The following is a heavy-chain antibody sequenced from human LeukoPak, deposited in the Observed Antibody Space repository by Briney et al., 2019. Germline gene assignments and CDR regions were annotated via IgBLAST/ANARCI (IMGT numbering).Heavy chain of an antibody. J-gene: IGHJ4*02. Sequence: GGSLRLSCAASGFTFSSYSMTWVRQAPGKGLEWVSSISSSSSYIYYADSVKGRFTISRDNAKNSLYLQMNSLRAEDTAVYYCARESAARPENYFDYWGQGTLVTVSS. V-gene: IGHV3-21*01. CDR3: ARESAARPENYFDY. D-gene: IGHD6-6*01. CDR1: GFTFSSYS. CDR2: ISSSSSYI.